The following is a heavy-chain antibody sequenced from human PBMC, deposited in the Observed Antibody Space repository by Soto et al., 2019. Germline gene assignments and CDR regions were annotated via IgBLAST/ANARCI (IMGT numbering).Heavy chain of an antibody. CDR3: AKDLGSSGWYRPDY. CDR1: GFTFDDYT. D-gene: IGHD6-19*01. J-gene: IGHJ4*02. Sequence: VQLVESGGVVVQPGGSLRLSCAASGFTFDDYTMHWVRQAPGKGLEWVSLISWDGGSTYYADSVKGRFTISRDNSKNSLYLQMNSLRTEDTALYYCAKDLGSSGWYRPDYWGQGTLVTVSS. CDR2: ISWDGGST. V-gene: IGHV3-43*01.